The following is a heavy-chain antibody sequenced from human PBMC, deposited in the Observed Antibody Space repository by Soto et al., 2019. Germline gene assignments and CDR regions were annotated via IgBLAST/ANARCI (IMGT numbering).Heavy chain of an antibody. CDR3: ARDANDYGDSGGMDV. CDR2: IYYSGST. CDR1: GGSISSGDYY. Sequence: SETLSLTCTVSGGSISSGDYYWSWIRQPPGKGLEWIGYIYYSGSTYYNPSLKSRVTISVDTSKNQFSLKLSSVTAADTAVYYCARDANDYGDSGGMDVWGQGTTVTVSS. D-gene: IGHD4-17*01. J-gene: IGHJ6*02. V-gene: IGHV4-30-4*01.